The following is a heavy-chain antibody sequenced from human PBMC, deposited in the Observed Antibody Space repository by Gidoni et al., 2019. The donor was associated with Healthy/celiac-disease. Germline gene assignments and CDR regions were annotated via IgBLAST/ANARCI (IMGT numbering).Heavy chain of an antibody. J-gene: IGHJ2*01. CDR1: GFTFSIYA. CDR3: ASAYSYGPYWYFDL. Sequence: EVQLLESGGGLVQPGGSLRLSCAASGFTFSIYAMSWVRQAPGKGLEWVSAISGSGGSTYYADSVKGRFTISRDNSKNTLYLQMNSLRAEDTAVYYCASAYSYGPYWYFDLWGRGTLVTVSS. D-gene: IGHD5-18*01. V-gene: IGHV3-23*01. CDR2: ISGSGGST.